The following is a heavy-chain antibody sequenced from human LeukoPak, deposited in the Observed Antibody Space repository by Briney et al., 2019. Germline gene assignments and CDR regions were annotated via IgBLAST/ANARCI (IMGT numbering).Heavy chain of an antibody. V-gene: IGHV3-72*01. CDR1: GFTFSDHY. D-gene: IGHD4-17*01. J-gene: IGHJ6*03. CDR2: TRNKANSYTT. CDR3: ASSNVTTPYYYYYYMDV. Sequence: PGGSLRLSCAASGFTFSDHYMDWVRQAPGKGLEWVGRTRNKANSYTTEYAASVKGRFTISRDDSKNSLYLQMNSLKTEDTAVYYCASSNVTTPYYYYYYMDVWGKGTTVTVSS.